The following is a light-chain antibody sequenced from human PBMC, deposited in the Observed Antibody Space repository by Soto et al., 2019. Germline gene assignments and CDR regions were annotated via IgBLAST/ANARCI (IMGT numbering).Light chain of an antibody. J-gene: IGLJ2*01. CDR3: SSYTSSSTLVV. CDR1: SSDVGGYNY. CDR2: EVS. Sequence: QSVLTQPASVSGSPGQSITISCTGTSSDVGGYNYVSWYQQHPGKAPQLMIFEVSNRPSGVSNRFSGSKSDNTASLTISGLQAEDEADYYCSSYTSSSTLVVFGGGTQLTVL. V-gene: IGLV2-14*01.